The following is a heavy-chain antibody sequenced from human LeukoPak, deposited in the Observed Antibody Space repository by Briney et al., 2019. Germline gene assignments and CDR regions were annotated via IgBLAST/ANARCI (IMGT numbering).Heavy chain of an antibody. D-gene: IGHD2-15*01. V-gene: IGHV3-21*01. CDR1: GFTFSSYT. Sequence: PGGSLRPSCAASGFTFSSYTMNWVRRAPGKGLEWVSSISSSSSYIYYADSVKGRLTISRDNAKNSLYLQMNSLRAEDTAVYYCARDPTPRYCSGGSCYTHYGMDVWAKGPRSPSP. J-gene: IGHJ6*02. CDR2: ISSSSSYI. CDR3: ARDPTPRYCSGGSCYTHYGMDV.